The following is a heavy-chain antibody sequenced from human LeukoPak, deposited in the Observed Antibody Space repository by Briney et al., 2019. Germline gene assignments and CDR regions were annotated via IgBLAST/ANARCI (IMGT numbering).Heavy chain of an antibody. CDR2: INHSGST. CDR3: AREYSWLAPYIDL. D-gene: IGHD6-19*01. V-gene: IGHV4-34*01. CDR1: GGSFSDYY. Sequence: PSETLSLTCAVYGGSFSDYYWSWIRQPPGKGLEWIGEINHSGSTNYNPSLKSRVTISVDTSKNQFSLKLSSVTAADTAVYYCAREYSWLAPYIDLWGRGTLVTVSS. J-gene: IGHJ2*01.